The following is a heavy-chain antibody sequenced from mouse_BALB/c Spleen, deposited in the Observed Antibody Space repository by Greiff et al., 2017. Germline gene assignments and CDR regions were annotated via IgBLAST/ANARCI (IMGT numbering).Heavy chain of an antibody. D-gene: IGHD2-1*01. V-gene: IGHV14-4*02. CDR2: IDPENGDT. CDR1: GFNIKDYY. J-gene: IGHJ4*01. CDR3: NVGNYDYAMDY. Sequence: VQLQQSGAELVRSGASVKLSCTASGFNIKDYYMHWVKQRPEQGLEWIGWIDPENGDTEYAPKFQGKATMTADTSSNTAYLQLSSLTSEDTAVYYCNVGNYDYAMDYWGQGTSVTGSS.